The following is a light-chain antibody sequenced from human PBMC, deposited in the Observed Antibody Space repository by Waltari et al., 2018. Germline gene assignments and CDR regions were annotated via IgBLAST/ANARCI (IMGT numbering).Light chain of an antibody. CDR2: AVS. CDR3: QQHNNFPYS. CDR1: QDINNF. V-gene: IGKV1-16*01. Sequence: DIQMTQSPSSLSASVGDRVTITCRSIQDINNFLLWFQQRSGKAPKSRIYAVSHLHRGVPSRFSGSRSGPHFTLTISDLQTEDFATYYCQQHNNFPYSLGQGTRLEIK. J-gene: IGKJ2*03.